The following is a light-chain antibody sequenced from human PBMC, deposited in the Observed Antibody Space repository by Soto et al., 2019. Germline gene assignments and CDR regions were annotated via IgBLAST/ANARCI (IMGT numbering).Light chain of an antibody. Sequence: SVLTHPPSASRAAGQPGTISCTGTSRDVGAYNYVYWYQQHQGKAPKLMIHEVSKRPSGVPDRFYASKSGNTASLTVSGLQAEDEADYYCSSHGGSNNFYVFGTGTKVTVL. V-gene: IGLV2-8*01. CDR1: SRDVGAYNY. CDR2: EVS. J-gene: IGLJ1*01. CDR3: SSHGGSNNFYV.